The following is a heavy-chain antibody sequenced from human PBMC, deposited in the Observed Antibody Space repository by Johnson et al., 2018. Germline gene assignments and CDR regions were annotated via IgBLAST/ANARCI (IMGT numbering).Heavy chain of an antibody. D-gene: IGHD2-2*01. CDR2: ISYDGNNK. J-gene: IGHJ6*02. CDR3: ARAEGRSSSSTSILMDV. CDR1: GFTFSSYA. V-gene: IGHV3-30*14. Sequence: QVQLVESGGGVVQPGRSLRLSCAASGFTFSSYALHWVRQAPGKGLEWVAFISYDGNNKHYADSVKGRFTISRDNSKNTLYLQMNSRRAEDTAVYYCARAEGRSSSSTSILMDVWGQGTTVTVSS.